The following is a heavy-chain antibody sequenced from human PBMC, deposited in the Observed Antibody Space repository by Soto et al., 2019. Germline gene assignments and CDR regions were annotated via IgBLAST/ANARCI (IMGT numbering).Heavy chain of an antibody. CDR2: ISYDGSNK. Sequence: GGSLRLSCAASGFTFSSYGMHWVRQAPGKGLEWVAVISYDGSNKYYADSVKGRFTISRDNSKNTLYLQMNSLRAEDTAVYYCAKDRGYTIFGVALYYYYGMDFWGQGTTVTVSS. CDR3: AKDRGYTIFGVALYYYYGMDF. D-gene: IGHD3-3*01. J-gene: IGHJ6*02. V-gene: IGHV3-30*18. CDR1: GFTFSSYG.